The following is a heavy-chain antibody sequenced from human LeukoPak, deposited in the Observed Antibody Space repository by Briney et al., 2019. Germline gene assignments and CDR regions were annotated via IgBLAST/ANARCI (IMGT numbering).Heavy chain of an antibody. CDR2: TSTHNGNK. Sequence: ASVKVSCKASGYTFTNYGFSWVRQAPGQGLEWMGWTSTHNGNKMYAQRLQGRVTVTTDTSTSTTYMALTSLKSDDKAVYYCARDLRRGSYYDGHYLDFWGQGTLVTVSS. CDR3: ARDLRRGSYYDGHYLDF. J-gene: IGHJ4*02. D-gene: IGHD3-10*01. V-gene: IGHV1-18*01. CDR1: GYTFTNYG.